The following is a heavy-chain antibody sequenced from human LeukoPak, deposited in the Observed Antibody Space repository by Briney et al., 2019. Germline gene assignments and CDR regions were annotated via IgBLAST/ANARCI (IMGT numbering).Heavy chain of an antibody. CDR2: ISGSGSST. CDR1: GFTFSSYA. D-gene: IGHD3-3*01. J-gene: IGHJ6*02. CDR3: ARDPAPYYDFWSGYYRGMDV. V-gene: IGHV3-23*01. Sequence: GGSLRLSCAASGFTFSSYAMAWVRQGPGKGLEWVVGISGSGSSTYYADSVKGRFTISRDNSKNTLSLQMNSLRAEDTAVYYCARDPAPYYDFWSGYYRGMDVWGQGTTVTVSS.